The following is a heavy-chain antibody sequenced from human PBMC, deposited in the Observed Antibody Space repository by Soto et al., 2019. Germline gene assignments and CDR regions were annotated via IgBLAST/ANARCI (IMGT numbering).Heavy chain of an antibody. Sequence: QVQLVESGGGVVQPERSLRLSCAASGFTFSSYGMHWVRQAPGKGLEWVAVIWYDGSNKYYADSVKGRFTISRDNSKNTLYLQMNSLRAEDTAVYYCARDYDSSGYPRYYFDYWGQGTLVTVSS. CDR1: GFTFSSYG. V-gene: IGHV3-33*01. J-gene: IGHJ4*02. D-gene: IGHD3-22*01. CDR2: IWYDGSNK. CDR3: ARDYDSSGYPRYYFDY.